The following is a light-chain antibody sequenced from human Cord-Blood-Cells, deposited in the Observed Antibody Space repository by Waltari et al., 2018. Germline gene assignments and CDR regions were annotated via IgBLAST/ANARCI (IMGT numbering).Light chain of an antibody. CDR2: DVS. J-gene: IGLJ2*01. CDR3: SSYTSSSILV. CDR1: SSDVGGYNY. Sequence: QSALTQHASVSGPPGQSITISCTGTSSDVGGYNYVSWYQQHPDKAPKLMIYDVSNRPSGVSNLFSGSKSGTTVSLTICGLQAEDEVDYYCSSYTSSSILVFGGGTKLTVL. V-gene: IGLV2-14*01.